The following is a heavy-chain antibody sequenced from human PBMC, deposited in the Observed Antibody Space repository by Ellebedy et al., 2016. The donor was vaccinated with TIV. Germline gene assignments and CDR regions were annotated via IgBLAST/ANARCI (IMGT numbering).Heavy chain of an antibody. CDR2: IKQDGSET. V-gene: IGHV3-7*03. D-gene: IGHD3-16*01. CDR3: ARLRLRMIASPTFYFDY. CDR1: EFTFSNYW. Sequence: GESLKISCAAASEFTFSNYWMSWVRQAPGKGLEWVASIKQDGSETYLVDSVKGRFTISRDNVENSLYLQMHSLRAEDTAVYYCARLRLRMIASPTFYFDYWGQGTLVTVSS. J-gene: IGHJ4*02.